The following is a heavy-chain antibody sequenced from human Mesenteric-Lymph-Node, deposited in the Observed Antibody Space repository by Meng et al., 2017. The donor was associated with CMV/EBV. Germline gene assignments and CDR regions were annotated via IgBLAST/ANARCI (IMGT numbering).Heavy chain of an antibody. V-gene: IGHV3-48*04. D-gene: IGHD1-1*01. CDR3: VRRGGIYGMDV. Sequence: GGSLRLSCAASGFTFSSYWMSWVRQAPGKGLEWVSYISSSSSTIYYADSVKGRFTISRDNAKNSLYLQMNSLRAEDTAVYYCVRRGGIYGMDVWGQGTTVTVSS. CDR2: ISSSSSTI. J-gene: IGHJ6*02. CDR1: GFTFSSYW.